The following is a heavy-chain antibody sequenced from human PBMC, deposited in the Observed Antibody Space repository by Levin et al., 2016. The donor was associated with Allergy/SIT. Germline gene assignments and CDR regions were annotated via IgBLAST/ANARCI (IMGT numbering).Heavy chain of an antibody. J-gene: IGHJ4*02. CDR1: GFSLSATGMC. Sequence: SGPTLVKPTQTLTLTCTFSGFSLSATGMCVSWIRQSPGKALEWLAFIDWDDDKYYSTSLKTRLSISKDTSKNQVVLTMSNMDPGDTATYYCARNLYGSSWSPGTAGNLEYWGQGILVTVTS. V-gene: IGHV2-70*13. CDR3: ARNLYGSSWSPGTAGNLEY. D-gene: IGHD6-13*01. CDR2: IDWDDDK.